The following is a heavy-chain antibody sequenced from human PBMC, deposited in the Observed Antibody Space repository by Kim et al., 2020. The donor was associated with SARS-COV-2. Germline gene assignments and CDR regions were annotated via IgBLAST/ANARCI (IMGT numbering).Heavy chain of an antibody. D-gene: IGHD6-13*01. J-gene: IGHJ4*02. CDR3: TRGGSYSFEY. CDR2: SDK. V-gene: IGHV3-7*01. Sequence: SDKHYMDSVKGRFTISRDNAKNSLFREMNSLRVEDAALYYCTRGGSYSFEYWGPGTLVTVSS.